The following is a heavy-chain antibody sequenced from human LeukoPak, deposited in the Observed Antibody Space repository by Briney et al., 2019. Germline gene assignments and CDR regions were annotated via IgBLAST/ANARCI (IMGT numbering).Heavy chain of an antibody. Sequence: NPSGTLSLTCAVSGGSISSANWWSWVRQPPGKGLEWIGETYLGGKTNYNPSLKSRVTISIDTSKNQFSLKLISVTAADTALYYCARYMATPGTRGFDSWGQGTLVTVSS. CDR1: GGSISSANW. D-gene: IGHD5-24*01. CDR3: ARYMATPGTRGFDS. V-gene: IGHV4-4*02. J-gene: IGHJ4*02. CDR2: TYLGGKT.